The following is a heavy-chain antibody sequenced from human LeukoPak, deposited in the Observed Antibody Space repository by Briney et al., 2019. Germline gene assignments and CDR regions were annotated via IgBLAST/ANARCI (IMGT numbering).Heavy chain of an antibody. CDR1: GYTFTSYA. J-gene: IGHJ4*02. Sequence: ASVKVSCKASGYTFTSYATNWVRQAPGQGLEWMGWINTNTGNPTYAQGFTGRFVFSLDTSVSTAYLQISSLKAEDTAVYYCARDAPAGLAVAGYYFDYWGQGTLVTVSS. V-gene: IGHV7-4-1*02. CDR2: INTNTGNP. D-gene: IGHD6-19*01. CDR3: ARDAPAGLAVAGYYFDY.